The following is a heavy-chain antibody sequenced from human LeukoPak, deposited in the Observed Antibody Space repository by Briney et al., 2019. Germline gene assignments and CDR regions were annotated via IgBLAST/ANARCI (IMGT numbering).Heavy chain of an antibody. CDR2: ISGSGSGT. D-gene: IGHD3-10*01. CDR3: AKDVESGRSADY. Sequence: HPGGSLRLSCAASGFTFSSYAMSWVRQAPGKGLEWVSTISGSGSGTYYADSVKGRFTLSRDNSMNTLYLQMNSLRAEDTAVYYCAKDVESGRSADYWGQGTLVTVSS. J-gene: IGHJ4*02. V-gene: IGHV3-23*01. CDR1: GFTFSSYA.